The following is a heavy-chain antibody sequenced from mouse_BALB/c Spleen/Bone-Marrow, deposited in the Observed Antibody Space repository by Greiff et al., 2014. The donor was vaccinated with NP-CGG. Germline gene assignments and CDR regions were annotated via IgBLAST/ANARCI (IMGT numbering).Heavy chain of an antibody. CDR3: TRYGYDPLYAMDY. CDR1: GYTFTSYY. D-gene: IGHD2-3*01. Sequence: QVQLQQPGAELVKPGASEKLSCKASGYTFTSYYMYWVKQRPGQGLEWIGGINPSNGGTNFNEKFKSKATLTVDKSFSTAYMQLSSLTSEDSAVYYCTRYGYDPLYAMDYWGQGTSVTVSS. CDR2: INPSNGGT. J-gene: IGHJ4*01. V-gene: IGHV1S81*02.